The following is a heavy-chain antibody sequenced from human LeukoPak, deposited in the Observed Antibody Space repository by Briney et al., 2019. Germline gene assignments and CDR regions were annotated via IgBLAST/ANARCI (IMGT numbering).Heavy chain of an antibody. V-gene: IGHV4-59*01. CDR1: GGSISSYY. CDR3: ARGLTADS. D-gene: IGHD5-18*01. J-gene: IGHJ4*02. Sequence: SETLSLTCTVSGGSISSYYWSWIRQPPGKGLEWIGYINYSGSTNYNPSLSSRVTISLDTSKNLFSLKLTSVTAADTAVYYCARGLTADSWGQGTLVTVSS. CDR2: INYSGST.